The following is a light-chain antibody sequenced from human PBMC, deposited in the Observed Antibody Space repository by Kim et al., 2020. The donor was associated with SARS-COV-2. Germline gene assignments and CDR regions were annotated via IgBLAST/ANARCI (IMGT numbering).Light chain of an antibody. V-gene: IGLV3-19*01. CDR2: GKN. J-gene: IGLJ1*01. CDR3: NSRDSSGNQHV. CDR1: SLRTYF. Sequence: VGTAGRSTCQGDSLRTYFASWYQQKPGQAPLLVIYGKNDRPSGIPDRFSGSRSGNTASLTITGAQAEDEGDYYCNSRDSSGNQHVFGPGTKVTVL.